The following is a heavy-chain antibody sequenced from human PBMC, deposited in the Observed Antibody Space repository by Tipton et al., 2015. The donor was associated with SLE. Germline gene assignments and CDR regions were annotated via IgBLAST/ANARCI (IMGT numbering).Heavy chain of an antibody. CDR1: GFTFSTYT. Sequence: SLRLSCAASGFTFSTYTMHWVRQAPGKGLEWVAVISYDGSKKYYPDSVKGRFTISRDNSKNTLFLQMNSLRAEDTAVYYCARDKGWNYDYFDYWGRGTLVTVSS. D-gene: IGHD1-7*01. CDR2: ISYDGSKK. J-gene: IGHJ4*02. V-gene: IGHV3-30*04. CDR3: ARDKGWNYDYFDY.